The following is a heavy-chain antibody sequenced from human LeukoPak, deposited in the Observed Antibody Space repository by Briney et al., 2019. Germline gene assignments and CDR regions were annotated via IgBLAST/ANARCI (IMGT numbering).Heavy chain of an antibody. D-gene: IGHD1-26*01. V-gene: IGHV3-9*01. CDR1: GFKFA. CDR3: AKETKVGENLYYFDY. J-gene: IGHJ4*02. Sequence: PGGSLRLSRVASGFKFAMHWVRQAPGKGLEWVSGLSWHSGSIGYADSVKGRFIISRDNAKNSLYLEMNSLRPEDSALYYCAKETKVGENLYYFDYWGRGTLVTVSS. CDR2: LSWHSGSI.